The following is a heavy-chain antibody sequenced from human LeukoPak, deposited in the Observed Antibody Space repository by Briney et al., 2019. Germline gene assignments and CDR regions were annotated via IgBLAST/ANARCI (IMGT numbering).Heavy chain of an antibody. CDR3: AKEWQLVDWYFDL. Sequence: GGSLRLSCAASGFTFSSYGMHWVRQAPGQGLEWVAVICYDGSNKYYADSVKGRFTISRDNSKNTLYLQMNSLRAEDTAVYYCAKEWQLVDWYFDLWGRGTLVTVSS. CDR1: GFTFSSYG. J-gene: IGHJ2*01. CDR2: ICYDGSNK. D-gene: IGHD6-6*01. V-gene: IGHV3-33*06.